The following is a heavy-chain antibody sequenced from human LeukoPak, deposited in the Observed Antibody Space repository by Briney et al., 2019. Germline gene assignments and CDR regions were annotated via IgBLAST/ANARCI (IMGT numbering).Heavy chain of an antibody. V-gene: IGHV3-30*01. CDR1: GFTFSSYA. CDR3: ARDQCSGGSCYLFAY. J-gene: IGHJ4*02. CDR2: ISYDGSNK. D-gene: IGHD2-15*01. Sequence: GGSLRLSCAASGFTFSSYAMYWVRQAPGKGLEWVAVISYDGSNKYYADSVKGRFTISRDNSKNTLYLQMNSLRAEDTAVYYCARDQCSGGSCYLFAYWGQGTLVTVSS.